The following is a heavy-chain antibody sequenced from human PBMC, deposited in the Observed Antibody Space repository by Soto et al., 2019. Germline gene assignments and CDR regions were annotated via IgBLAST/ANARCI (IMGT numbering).Heavy chain of an antibody. D-gene: IGHD2-2*01. Sequence: PGGSLRLSCAASGFTFSSDGMHWVRQAPGKGLEWVAVRWYDGSNKYYADSVKGRFTISRDNSKNTLYLQMNSLRAEDTAVYYCARDSPANSTSCPADPWGQGTLVTVSS. V-gene: IGHV3-33*01. CDR1: GFTFSSDG. CDR3: ARDSPANSTSCPADP. CDR2: RWYDGSNK. J-gene: IGHJ5*02.